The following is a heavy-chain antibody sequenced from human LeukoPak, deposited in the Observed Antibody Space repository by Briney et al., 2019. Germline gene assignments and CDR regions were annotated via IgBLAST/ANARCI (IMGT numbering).Heavy chain of an antibody. J-gene: IGHJ4*02. V-gene: IGHV3-30*02. CDR1: GFTFSSYG. CDR2: IRYDGSNK. CDR3: ARDDTGYSSGWSKDFDY. Sequence: GGSVRLSCAASGFTFSSYGMHWVRQAQGKGLEWVAFIRYDGSNKYYADSVKGRFTISRDNSKNTLYLQMNSLRAEDTAVYYCARDDTGYSSGWSKDFDYWGQGTLVTASS. D-gene: IGHD6-19*01.